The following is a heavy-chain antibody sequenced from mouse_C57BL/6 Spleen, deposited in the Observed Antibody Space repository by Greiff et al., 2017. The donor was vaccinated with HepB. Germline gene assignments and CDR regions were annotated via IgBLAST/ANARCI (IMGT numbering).Heavy chain of an antibody. CDR1: GYTFTSYW. V-gene: IGHV1-59*01. CDR2: IDPSDSYT. CDR3: ARYDYRFDY. J-gene: IGHJ2*01. D-gene: IGHD2-4*01. Sequence: QVQLQQPGAELVRPGTSVKLSCKASGYTFTSYWMHWVKQRPGQGLEWIGVIDPSDSYTNYNHKFKGKATLTVDTSSSTAYMQLSSLTSEDSAVYYCARYDYRFDYWGQGTTLTVSS.